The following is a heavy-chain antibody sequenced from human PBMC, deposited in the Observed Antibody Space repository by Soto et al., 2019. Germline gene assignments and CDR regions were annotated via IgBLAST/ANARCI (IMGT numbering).Heavy chain of an antibody. CDR2: ISSSSSYI. V-gene: IGHV3-21*01. CDR1: GFTFSSYS. Sequence: VQLVESGGGLVKPGGSLRLSCAASGFTFSSYSMNWVRQAPGKGLEWVSSISSSSSYIYYADSVKGRFTISRDNAKNSLYLQMNSLRAEDTAVYYCARDDSSGYYSGIFDYWGQGTLVTVSS. CDR3: ARDDSSGYYSGIFDY. D-gene: IGHD3-22*01. J-gene: IGHJ4*02.